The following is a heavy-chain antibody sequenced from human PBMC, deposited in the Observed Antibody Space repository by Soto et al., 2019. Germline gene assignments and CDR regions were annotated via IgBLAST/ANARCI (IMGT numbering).Heavy chain of an antibody. J-gene: IGHJ3*02. Sequence: PGGSLRRSCVASGLTFSSKKIISFCRPAAGGRPGFGSVSIGLDGIYYADSVSGRFTTSRDSARTTVYLQMHGLRPEDTALYFCSTWQLRQHAYDIWGQGTMVTVSS. CDR2: SIGLDGI. CDR1: GLTFSSKK. CDR3: STWQLRQHAYDI. D-gene: IGHD1-1*01. V-gene: IGHV3-53*01.